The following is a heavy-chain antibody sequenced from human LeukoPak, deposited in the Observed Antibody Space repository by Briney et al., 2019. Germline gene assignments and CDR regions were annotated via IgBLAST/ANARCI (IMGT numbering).Heavy chain of an antibody. CDR1: GFSFSSYG. D-gene: IGHD3-16*02. V-gene: IGHV3-15*01. Sequence: GGSLRLSCAASGFSFSSYGMHWVRQAPGKGLEWVGRIKSKTDGGTTDYAAPVEGRFTLSRDDSKNTLYLQMNSLKTEDTAVYYCTTLYDYVWGSYRSLKYYFDYWGQGTLVTVSS. CDR2: IKSKTDGGTT. J-gene: IGHJ4*02. CDR3: TTLYDYVWGSYRSLKYYFDY.